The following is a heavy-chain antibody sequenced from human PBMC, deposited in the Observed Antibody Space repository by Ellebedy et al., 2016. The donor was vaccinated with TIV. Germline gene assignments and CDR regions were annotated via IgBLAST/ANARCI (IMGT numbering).Heavy chain of an antibody. CDR3: ASAKRYRYAETDYYFDY. Sequence: MPSETLSLTCTVSGGSISSYYWSWIRQPPGKGLEWLGYIYYSETTNYNPSLKSRVTISLDTSKNLFSLKLSSVTAADTAVYYCASAKRYRYAETDYYFDYWGQGTLVTVSS. J-gene: IGHJ4*02. CDR2: IYYSETT. V-gene: IGHV4-59*01. CDR1: GGSISSYY. D-gene: IGHD5-18*01.